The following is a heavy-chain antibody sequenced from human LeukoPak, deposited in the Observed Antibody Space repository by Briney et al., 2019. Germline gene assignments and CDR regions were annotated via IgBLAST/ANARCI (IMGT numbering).Heavy chain of an antibody. CDR2: IFYSGST. D-gene: IGHD3-22*01. CDR3: ARGYGQVVIRWFDP. V-gene: IGHV4-39*07. J-gene: IGHJ5*02. CDR1: GGSINSNNYY. Sequence: SETLSLTCTVSGGSINSNNYYWGWIRQPPGKGLEWIGNIFYSGSTYYNPSLKSRVTMSVDTSKNLFSLKLSSVTAADTAVYYCARGYGQVVIRWFDPWGQGTLVTVSS.